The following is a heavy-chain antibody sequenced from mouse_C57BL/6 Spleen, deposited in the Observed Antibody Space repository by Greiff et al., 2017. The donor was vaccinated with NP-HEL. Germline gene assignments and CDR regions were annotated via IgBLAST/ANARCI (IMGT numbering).Heavy chain of an antibody. Sequence: VQLKESGPELVKPGASVKISCKASGYSFTDYNMNWVKQSNGKSLEWIGVINPNYGTTSYNQKFKGKATLTVDQSSSTAYMQLNSLTSEDSAVYYCARSFITTVGRGFDYWGQGTTLTVSS. V-gene: IGHV1-39*01. CDR1: GYSFTDYN. CDR2: INPNYGTT. J-gene: IGHJ2*01. D-gene: IGHD1-1*01. CDR3: ARSFITTVGRGFDY.